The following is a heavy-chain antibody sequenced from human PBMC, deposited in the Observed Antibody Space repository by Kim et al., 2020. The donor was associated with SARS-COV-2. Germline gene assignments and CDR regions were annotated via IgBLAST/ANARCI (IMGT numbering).Heavy chain of an antibody. Sequence: ASVKVSCKASGYTFTSYAMHWVRQAPGQRLEWMGWINAGNGNTKYSQKFQGRVTITRDTSASTAYMELSSLRSEDTAVYYCARGWRGNSFELAGNYYYYYMDVWGKGTTVTVSS. CDR1: GYTFTSYA. J-gene: IGHJ6*03. V-gene: IGHV1-3*01. CDR2: INAGNGNT. CDR3: ARGWRGNSFELAGNYYYYYMDV. D-gene: IGHD3-3*01.